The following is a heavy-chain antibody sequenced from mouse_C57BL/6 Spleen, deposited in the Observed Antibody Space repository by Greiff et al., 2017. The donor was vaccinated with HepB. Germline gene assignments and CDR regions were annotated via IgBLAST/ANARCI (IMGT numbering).Heavy chain of an antibody. J-gene: IGHJ2*01. Sequence: EVKLEESGGGLVQPGGSMKLSCVASGFTFSNYWMNWVRQSPEKGLEWVAQIRLKSDNYATHYAESVKGRFTISRDDSKSSVYLQMNNLRAEDTGIYYCTGFYYDYENYFDYWGQGTTLTVSS. CDR3: TGFYYDYENYFDY. CDR2: IRLKSDNYAT. D-gene: IGHD2-4*01. V-gene: IGHV6-3*01. CDR1: GFTFSNYW.